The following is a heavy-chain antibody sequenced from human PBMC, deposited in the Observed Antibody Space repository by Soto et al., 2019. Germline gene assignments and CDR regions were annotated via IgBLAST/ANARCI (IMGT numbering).Heavy chain of an antibody. Sequence: GGSLRLSCAASGFPFSNFAMTWVRQSPGKGLEWVSTISYSGRTTHYAESVKGRFTISRDNSKNTLYVQMNSLRAEDTALYFCVKGGTPETTKGYALDFWGKGTRFTVSS. CDR1: GFPFSNFA. J-gene: IGHJ4*03. V-gene: IGHV3-23*01. D-gene: IGHD2-8*01. CDR2: ISYSGRTT. CDR3: VKGGTPETTKGYALDF.